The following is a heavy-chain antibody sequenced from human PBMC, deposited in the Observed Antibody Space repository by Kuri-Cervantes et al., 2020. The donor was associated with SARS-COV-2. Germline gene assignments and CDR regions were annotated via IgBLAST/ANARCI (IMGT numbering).Heavy chain of an antibody. Sequence: LRLSFSVSDASISSHNWSWIRKPPGKGLEWFGFIYYTGSTNYKHSLRGRLTISIDTSKNQVSLRLTSVTAADTAVYYCATNSLSDSYYNGEMDVWGKGTTVTVSS. J-gene: IGHJ6*04. CDR3: ATNSLSDSYYNGEMDV. CDR1: DASISSHN. D-gene: IGHD3-10*01. V-gene: IGHV4-59*11. CDR2: IYYTGST.